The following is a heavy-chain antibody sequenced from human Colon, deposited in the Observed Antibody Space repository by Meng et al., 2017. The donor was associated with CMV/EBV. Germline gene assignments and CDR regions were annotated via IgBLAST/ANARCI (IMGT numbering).Heavy chain of an antibody. CDR2: ISGTDGTT. CDR1: GFPFSTYD. D-gene: IGHD2-15*01. J-gene: IGHJ4*02. Sequence: GESLKISCVVSGFPFSTYDMSWVRQGPGKGLDWVSVISGTDGTTNYADSVKGRFTLSKDISRNTLYLQMNSLRVEDTAIYYCTKGGWLDNWGQGTLVTVSS. V-gene: IGHV3-23*01. CDR3: TKGGWLDN.